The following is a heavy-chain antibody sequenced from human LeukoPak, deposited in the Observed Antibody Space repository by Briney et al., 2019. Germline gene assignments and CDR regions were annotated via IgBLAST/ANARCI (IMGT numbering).Heavy chain of an antibody. J-gene: IGHJ4*02. CDR3: VGGRDSNLIFDY. CDR1: GGSISSGGYY. CDR2: IYHSGST. Sequence: SETLSLTCTVFGGSISSGGYYWSWIRQPPGKGLEWIGYIYHSGSTYYNPSLKSRVTISVDRSKNQFSLKLSSVTAADTAVYYCVGGRDSNLIFDYWGQGTLVTVSS. V-gene: IGHV4-30-2*01. D-gene: IGHD4-11*01.